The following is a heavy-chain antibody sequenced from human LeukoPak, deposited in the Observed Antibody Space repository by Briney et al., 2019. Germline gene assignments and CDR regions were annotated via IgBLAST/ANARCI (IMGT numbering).Heavy chain of an antibody. CDR2: ISAYNGNT. J-gene: IGHJ4*02. CDR3: ARGGYKRIAVAVDY. Sequence: ASVKVSCKASGYTFTGYYMHWVRQAPGQGLEWMGWISAYNGNTNYAQKLQGRVTMTTDTSTSTAYMELRSLRSDDTAVYYCARGGYKRIAVAVDYWGQGTLVTVSS. V-gene: IGHV1-18*04. CDR1: GYTFTGYY. D-gene: IGHD6-19*01.